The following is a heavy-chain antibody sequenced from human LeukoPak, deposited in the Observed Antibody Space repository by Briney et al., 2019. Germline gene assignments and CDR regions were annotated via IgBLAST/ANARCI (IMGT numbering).Heavy chain of an antibody. Sequence: ASVKVSCKASGYTFTSYDINWERPATGQGLEWMGWMNPNSGNTGYAQKFQGRVTMTRNTSISTAYMELSSLRSGDTAVYYCARDRDTSFDPWGQGTLVTVSS. CDR3: ARDRDTSFDP. V-gene: IGHV1-8*01. D-gene: IGHD5-18*01. J-gene: IGHJ5*02. CDR2: MNPNSGNT. CDR1: GYTFTSYD.